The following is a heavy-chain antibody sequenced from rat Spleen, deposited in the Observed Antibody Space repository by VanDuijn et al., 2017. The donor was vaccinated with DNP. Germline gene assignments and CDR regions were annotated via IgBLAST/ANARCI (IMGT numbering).Heavy chain of an antibody. CDR1: GFTFSRFP. D-gene: IGHD4-2*01. CDR2: ISASGGST. Sequence: EVQLIESGGGLVQPGKSMKLSCAASGFTFSRFPMAWVRQIPTKGLEWVATISASGGSTYYRDSVKGRFTISRDNANHTLYLQMDSLRSEDTATYYCARGRWFAYWGQGTLVTVSS. J-gene: IGHJ3*01. CDR3: ARGRWFAY. V-gene: IGHV5-46*01.